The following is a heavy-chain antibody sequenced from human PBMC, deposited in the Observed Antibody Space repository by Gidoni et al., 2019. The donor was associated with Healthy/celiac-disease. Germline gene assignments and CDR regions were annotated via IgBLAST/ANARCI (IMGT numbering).Heavy chain of an antibody. D-gene: IGHD1-26*01. CDR3: ARDPVGATPS. V-gene: IGHV4-34*01. CDR1: GGSFSGYY. CDR2: INHSGST. J-gene: IGHJ4*02. Sequence: QVQLQQWGAGLLKPSETLSLTCAVYGGSFSGYYWSWIRQPPGKGLEWIGEINHSGSTNYNPSLKSRVTISVDTSKNQFSLKLSSVTAADTAVYYCARDPVGATPSWGQGTLVTVSS.